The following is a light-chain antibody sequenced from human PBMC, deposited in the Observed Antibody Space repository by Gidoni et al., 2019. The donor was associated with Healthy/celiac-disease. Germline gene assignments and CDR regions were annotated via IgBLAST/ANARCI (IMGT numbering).Light chain of an antibody. J-gene: IGKJ5*01. CDR3: QQRSNWPIT. Sequence: EIVLTQSPATLALSPGERATLSCRASQSVSSYLAWYQQKPGQAPRLLIYDASNRATGIPARFSGSGSGTDFTLTISSLEPEDFAVYYCQQRSNWPITFXXXTRLGIK. CDR2: DAS. V-gene: IGKV3-11*01. CDR1: QSVSSY.